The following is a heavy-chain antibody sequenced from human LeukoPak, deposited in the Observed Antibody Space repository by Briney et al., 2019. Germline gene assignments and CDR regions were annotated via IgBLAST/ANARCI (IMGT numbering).Heavy chain of an antibody. D-gene: IGHD3-10*01. J-gene: IGHJ4*02. V-gene: IGHV4-61*08. Sequence: PSETLSLTCTVSGGSISSGGYYWSWIRQPPGKGLEWIGYIYHSGSTNYNPSLKSRVTMSVDTSKNQFSLKLSSVTAADTAVYYCARVSLVRGAPDYYFDYWGQGTLVTVSS. CDR1: GGSISSGGYY. CDR2: IYHSGST. CDR3: ARVSLVRGAPDYYFDY.